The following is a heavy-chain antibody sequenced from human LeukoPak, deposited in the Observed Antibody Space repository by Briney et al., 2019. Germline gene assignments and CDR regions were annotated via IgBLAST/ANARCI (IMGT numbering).Heavy chain of an antibody. CDR1: GYTFTGYY. CDR3: ALDCTNGVCLSDY. J-gene: IGHJ4*02. CDR2: INPNSGGT. Sequence: ASVKVSCKASGYTFTGYYMHWVRQAPGQGLEWMGWINPNSGGTNYAQKFQGRVTTTRDTSISTAYMELSRLRSDDTAVYYCALDCTNGVCLSDYWGQGTLVTVSS. V-gene: IGHV1-2*02. D-gene: IGHD2-8*01.